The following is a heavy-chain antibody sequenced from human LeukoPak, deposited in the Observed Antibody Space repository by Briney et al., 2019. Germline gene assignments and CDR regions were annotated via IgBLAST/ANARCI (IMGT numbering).Heavy chain of an antibody. Sequence: ASVKVSCKSSGYPFTDYYIHWLQQAPCKGLEWMGRIDPLDGETTYAETFLGRVTFTADTSTSTIYMELNSLTFADRAVYYCARDHEERGPYLDLWGQGTQVFVSS. V-gene: IGHV1-69-2*01. CDR3: ARDHEERGPYLDL. J-gene: IGHJ4*02. D-gene: IGHD3-10*01. CDR2: IDPLDGET. CDR1: GYPFTDYY.